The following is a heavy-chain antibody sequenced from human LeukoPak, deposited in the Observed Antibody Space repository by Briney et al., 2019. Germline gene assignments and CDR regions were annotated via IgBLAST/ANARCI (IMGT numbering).Heavy chain of an antibody. CDR3: ARVPYYDILTGRGGYFDY. CDR1: GGSFSGYY. Sequence: SETLSLTCAVYGGSFSGYYWSWIRQPPGKGLEWIGEINHSGSTNYNPSLKSRVTISVDTSKNQFSLKLSSVTAADTAVYYCARVPYYDILTGRGGYFDYWGQGTLVTVSS. V-gene: IGHV4-34*01. J-gene: IGHJ4*02. D-gene: IGHD3-9*01. CDR2: INHSGST.